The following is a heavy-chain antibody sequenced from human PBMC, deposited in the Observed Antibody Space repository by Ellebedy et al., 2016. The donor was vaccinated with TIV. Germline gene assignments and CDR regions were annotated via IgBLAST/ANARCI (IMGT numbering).Heavy chain of an antibody. CDR1: GFIFGSYG. J-gene: IGHJ4*02. CDR3: ARDRVHYAHFDY. Sequence: GGSLRLSXAASGFIFGSYGMHWVRQAPGKGLEWVTVISYEGSNKYYADSVKGRFTISRDNSKNTLYLQMNSLRAEDTAVYYCARDRVHYAHFDYWGQGTLVTVSS. D-gene: IGHD4-17*01. CDR2: ISYEGSNK. V-gene: IGHV3-30-3*01.